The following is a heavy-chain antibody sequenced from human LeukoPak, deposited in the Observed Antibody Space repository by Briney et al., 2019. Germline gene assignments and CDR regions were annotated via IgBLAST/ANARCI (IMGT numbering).Heavy chain of an antibody. CDR1: GYSISSGYY. D-gene: IGHD3-10*01. CDR2: IYHSGST. Sequence: SETLSLTCTVSGYSISSGYYWGWIRQPPGKGLEWIGSIYHSGSTYYNPSLKSRVTISVDMSKNQCSLRLSSVTAADTALYYCARLTGSAIWGQGTMVTVSS. J-gene: IGHJ3*02. V-gene: IGHV4-38-2*02. CDR3: ARLTGSAI.